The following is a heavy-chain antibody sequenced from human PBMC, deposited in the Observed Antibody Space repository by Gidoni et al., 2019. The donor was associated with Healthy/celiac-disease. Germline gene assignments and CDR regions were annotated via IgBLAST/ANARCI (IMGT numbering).Heavy chain of an antibody. J-gene: IGHJ5*02. CDR1: GFTFSSYA. Sequence: EVQLLESGGGLVQPGGSLRLSCAASGFTFSSYAMSWVRQAPGKGLEWVSAISGSGGSTYYADSVKGRFTISRDNSKNTLYLQMNSLRAEDTAVYYCARTLKGVVVVAATSWFDPWGQGTLVTVSS. D-gene: IGHD2-15*01. CDR2: ISGSGGST. V-gene: IGHV3-23*01. CDR3: ARTLKGVVVVAATSWFDP.